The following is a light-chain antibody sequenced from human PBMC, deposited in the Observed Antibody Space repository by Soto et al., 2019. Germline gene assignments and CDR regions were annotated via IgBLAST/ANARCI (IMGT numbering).Light chain of an antibody. CDR2: DAS. CDR3: QQRSNWPPT. J-gene: IGKJ4*01. Sequence: DTVLIQSPATLSLSPGERATLSCRASHTVANFLAWYQHKAGQAPRLLIYDASNRATGIPARFSGSGSGTDFTLTISSLEPDDFAVYYCQQRSNWPPTFGGGTNVEIK. V-gene: IGKV3-11*01. CDR1: HTVANF.